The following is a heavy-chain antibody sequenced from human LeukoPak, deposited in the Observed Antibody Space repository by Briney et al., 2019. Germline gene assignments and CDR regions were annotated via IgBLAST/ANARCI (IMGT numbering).Heavy chain of an antibody. D-gene: IGHD3-3*01. J-gene: IGHJ4*02. CDR3: SRGPSHYDFWSGYSNCVAY. CDR1: GYTFTNYY. V-gene: IGHV1-69*13. CDR2: IIPIFGTA. Sequence: EASVKVSCKASGYTFTNYYTHWVRAAHAPGLDWLGGIIPIFGTANYAQKFQGRVTITADESTNTAYTEHSSLITEYKAVYYCSRGPSHYDFWSGYSNCVAYWVRGTMV.